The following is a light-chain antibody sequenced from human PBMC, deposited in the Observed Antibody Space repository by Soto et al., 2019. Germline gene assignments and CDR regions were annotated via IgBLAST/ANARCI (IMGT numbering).Light chain of an antibody. Sequence: DIQMTQSPSSLSASVGDTVTITCRASQSISLFLNWYQQKPGKAPKLLIYAASNLHSGVPSRFGGSGSGTDFTLTISSLQPEDFATYYCHQTDSIPETFGQGTKVEIK. CDR3: HQTDSIPET. CDR2: AAS. V-gene: IGKV1-39*01. J-gene: IGKJ1*01. CDR1: QSISLF.